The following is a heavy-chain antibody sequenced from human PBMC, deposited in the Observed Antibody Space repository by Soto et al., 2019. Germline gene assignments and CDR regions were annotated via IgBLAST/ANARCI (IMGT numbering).Heavy chain of an antibody. CDR3: ARGPRPSSAGTGAY. CDR1: GFDSSYYW. CDR2: VDPDGTTT. J-gene: IGHJ1*01. Sequence: GGSLRLSCALSGFDSSYYWIQWFRQSPGKGLEWVSRVDPDGTTTNYADSVKGRFSVSRDNAKKTIYLQMNSLTADDTALYYCARGPRPSSAGTGAYWGQGTLVTVSS. D-gene: IGHD1-1*01. V-gene: IGHV3-74*01.